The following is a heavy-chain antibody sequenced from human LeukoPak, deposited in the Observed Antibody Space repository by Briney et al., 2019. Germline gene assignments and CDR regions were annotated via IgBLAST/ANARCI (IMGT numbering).Heavy chain of an antibody. V-gene: IGHV5-51*01. D-gene: IGHD3-10*01. CDR2: IYPGDSDT. Sequence: PGESLKISCKGSGYSFASYWIDWLRQSPGKGLEWMGVIYPGDSDTRYSPSFQGQVTISADRSISTAYLQWSSLKASDTAMYYCARQYYGSGSYYTEDYWGQGTLVTVSS. CDR1: GYSFASYW. J-gene: IGHJ4*02. CDR3: ARQYYGSGSYYTEDY.